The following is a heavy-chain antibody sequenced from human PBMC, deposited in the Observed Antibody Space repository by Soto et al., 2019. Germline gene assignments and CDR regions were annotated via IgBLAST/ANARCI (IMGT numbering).Heavy chain of an antibody. Sequence: GGSLRLSCAASGFTFSSYAMSWVRQAPGKGLEWVSAISGSGGSTYYADSVKGRFTISRDNSKNTLYLQMNSLRAEDTAVYYCAKGRYGSGSYSSLDYWGQGTLVTVSS. CDR1: GFTFSSYA. CDR2: ISGSGGST. D-gene: IGHD3-10*01. V-gene: IGHV3-23*01. J-gene: IGHJ4*02. CDR3: AKGRYGSGSYSSLDY.